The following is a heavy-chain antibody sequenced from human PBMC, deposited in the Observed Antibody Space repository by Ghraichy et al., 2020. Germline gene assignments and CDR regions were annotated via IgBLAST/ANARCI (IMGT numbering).Heavy chain of an antibody. CDR3: AKRRMRYSSGKQTQWIDY. CDR2: ISGSGGST. J-gene: IGHJ4*02. Sequence: GGSLRLSCAASGFTFSSYAMSWVRQAPGKGLEWVSAISGSGGSTYYADSVKGRFTISRDNSKNTLYLQMNSLRAEDTAVYYCAKRRMRYSSGKQTQWIDYWGQGTLVTVSS. D-gene: IGHD6-19*01. V-gene: IGHV3-23*01. CDR1: GFTFSSYA.